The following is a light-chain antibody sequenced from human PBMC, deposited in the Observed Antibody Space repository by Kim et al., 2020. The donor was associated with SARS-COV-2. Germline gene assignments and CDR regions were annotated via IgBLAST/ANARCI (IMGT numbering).Light chain of an antibody. CDR2: LGS. Sequence: EPAATSCRSSQSLRQSDGNNYLDWYLQKPGQAPQLLISLGSHRASGVPDRFSGSGSGTDFTLKISRVEAEDVGLYYCMQALHSPTFGQGTKVDIK. V-gene: IGKV2-28*01. CDR3: MQALHSPT. CDR1: QSLRQSDGNNY. J-gene: IGKJ1*01.